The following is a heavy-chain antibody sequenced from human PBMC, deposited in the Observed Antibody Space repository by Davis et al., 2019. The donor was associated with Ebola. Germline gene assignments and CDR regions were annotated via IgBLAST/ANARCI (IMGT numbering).Heavy chain of an antibody. V-gene: IGHV3-30*19. D-gene: IGHD2-2*01. Sequence: GESLKISCAASGFTFSSYGMHWVRQAPGKGLEWVAVISYDGSNKYYADSVKGRFTISRDNSKNTLYLQMNSLRAEDTAVYYCAREDVVVPAARGGFDYYYYGMDVWGQGTTVTVSS. J-gene: IGHJ6*02. CDR1: GFTFSSYG. CDR3: AREDVVVPAARGGFDYYYYGMDV. CDR2: ISYDGSNK.